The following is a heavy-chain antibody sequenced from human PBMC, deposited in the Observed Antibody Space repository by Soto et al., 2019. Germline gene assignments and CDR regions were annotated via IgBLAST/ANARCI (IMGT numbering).Heavy chain of an antibody. CDR1: GGSFSGHF. CDR3: ARGISLIVEVQRDAPDKYYFDS. CDR2: INHRGTT. Sequence: SETLSLTCAVYGGSFSGHFWSWVRQPPGKGLEWIGEINHRGTTNFNPSLKSRVTISADTSKNQFSLKVNSLTAADTAVYYCARGISLIVEVQRDAPDKYYFDSWGQGNVVT. V-gene: IGHV4-34*01. J-gene: IGHJ4*02. D-gene: IGHD2-21*01.